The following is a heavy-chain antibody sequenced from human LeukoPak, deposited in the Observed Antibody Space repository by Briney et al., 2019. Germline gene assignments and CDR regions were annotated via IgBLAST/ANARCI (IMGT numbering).Heavy chain of an antibody. Sequence: GASVKVSYKASGYTFTSYGISWVRQAPGQGLEWMGWISAYNGNTNYAQKLQGRVTMTTDTSTSTAYMELRSLRSDDTAVYYCARVSSRWYYYYGMDVWGQGTTVTVSS. D-gene: IGHD2-2*01. V-gene: IGHV1-18*01. CDR2: ISAYNGNT. CDR3: ARVSSRWYYYYGMDV. CDR1: GYTFTSYG. J-gene: IGHJ6*02.